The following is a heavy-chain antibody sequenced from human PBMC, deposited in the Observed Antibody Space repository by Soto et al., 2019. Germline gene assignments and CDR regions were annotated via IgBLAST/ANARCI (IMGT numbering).Heavy chain of an antibody. CDR1: GVNFNTAY. V-gene: IGHV3-53*01. CDR2: IFFDGKT. J-gene: IGHJ4*02. Sequence: EVQLVESGGALIQPGESVRLSCVASGVNFNTAYMVWVRQAPGKGLEWVAVIFFDGKTFYADSVKGRFIISRDNAKNSLYLEMNSLRAEDTAVYYCARESEDLTSNFDYWGQGTLVTVSS. CDR3: ARESEDLTSNFDY.